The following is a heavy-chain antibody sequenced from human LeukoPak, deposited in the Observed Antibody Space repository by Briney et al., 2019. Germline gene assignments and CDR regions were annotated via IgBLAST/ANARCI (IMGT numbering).Heavy chain of an antibody. CDR1: GGSIRSGGYS. D-gene: IGHD5-12*01. J-gene: IGHJ4*02. CDR2: IYYSGST. Sequence: PSENLSLTCTVPGGSIRSGGYSWSWIRQHPGKRLEWIGYIYYSGSTYYNPSLKSRVTIPVDTSKNQFSLKLSSVTAADTAVYYCAGGGLVANFDYWGQGTLVTVSS. CDR3: AGGGLVANFDY. V-gene: IGHV4-31*03.